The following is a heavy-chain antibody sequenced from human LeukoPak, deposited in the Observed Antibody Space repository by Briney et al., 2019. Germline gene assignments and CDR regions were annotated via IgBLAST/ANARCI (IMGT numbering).Heavy chain of an antibody. CDR1: EYTFTDYY. Sequence: GASVKVSCKASEYTFTDYYVHWVRQAPGQGLEWMGWINPNTGGTNYAQKLQGRVTMTRDTSISTGYMDLSGLRSDDTAVYYCARAKANWGSGDYWGQGTLVTVSS. CDR3: ARAKANWGSGDY. J-gene: IGHJ4*02. CDR2: INPNTGGT. D-gene: IGHD7-27*01. V-gene: IGHV1-2*02.